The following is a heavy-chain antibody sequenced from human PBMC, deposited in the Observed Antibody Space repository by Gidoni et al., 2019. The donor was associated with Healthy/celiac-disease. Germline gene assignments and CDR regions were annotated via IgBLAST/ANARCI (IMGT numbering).Heavy chain of an antibody. CDR1: GYSFTSYW. CDR3: ATQVDIAAAGTGPDY. J-gene: IGHJ4*02. Sequence: EVQLVQSGAEVKKPGESLRISCKGSGYSFTSYWISWVRQMPGKGLEWMGRIDPSDSYTNYSPSFQGHVTISADKSISTAYLQWSSLKASDTAMYYCATQVDIAAAGTGPDYWGQGTLVTVSS. CDR2: IDPSDSYT. V-gene: IGHV5-10-1*03. D-gene: IGHD6-13*01.